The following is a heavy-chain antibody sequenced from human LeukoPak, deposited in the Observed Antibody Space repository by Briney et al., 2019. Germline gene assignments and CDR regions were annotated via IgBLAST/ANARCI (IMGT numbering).Heavy chain of an antibody. CDR3: AGCSGGSCTGYYFDY. Sequence: GASVKVSCKASGYTFISYGISWVRQAPRQGLEWMGWISTYNGNTNYAQKLQGRVTMTTDTSTSIAYMELRSLRSDDTAVYYCAGCSGGSCTGYYFDYWGQGTLVTVSS. CDR1: GYTFISYG. V-gene: IGHV1-18*01. J-gene: IGHJ4*02. CDR2: ISTYNGNT. D-gene: IGHD2-15*01.